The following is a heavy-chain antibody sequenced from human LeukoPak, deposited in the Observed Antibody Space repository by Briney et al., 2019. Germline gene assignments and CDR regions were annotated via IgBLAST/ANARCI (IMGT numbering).Heavy chain of an antibody. J-gene: IGHJ4*02. CDR3: ARSRGPNTFGGVHDF. CDR2: IWYDGSNK. D-gene: IGHD3-16*01. Sequence: GGSLRLSCAASGFTFSGYGMHWVRQAPGKGLEWVAVIWYDGSNKYYVDSVKGRFTISRDNSKNTLYLQMNSLRAEDTAVYYCARSRGPNTFGGVHDFWGQGTLVTVSS. CDR1: GFTFSGYG. V-gene: IGHV3-33*01.